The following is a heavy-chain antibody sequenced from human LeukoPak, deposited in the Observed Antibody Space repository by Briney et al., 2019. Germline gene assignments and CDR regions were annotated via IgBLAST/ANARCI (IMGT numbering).Heavy chain of an antibody. CDR1: GGSISSYY. CDR2: IYYSGST. Sequence: PSETLSLTCTVSGGSISSYYWSWIRQPPGKGLEWIGYIYYSGSTNYNPSFKSRVTISVDTSKNQFSLKLSSVTAADTAVYYCARSVEGYCSGGSCYSYYYYMDVWGKGTTVTVSS. CDR3: ARSVEGYCSGGSCYSYYYYMDV. D-gene: IGHD2-15*01. V-gene: IGHV4-59*01. J-gene: IGHJ6*03.